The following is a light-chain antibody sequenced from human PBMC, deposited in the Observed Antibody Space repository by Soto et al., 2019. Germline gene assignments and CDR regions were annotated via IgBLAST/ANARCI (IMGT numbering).Light chain of an antibody. J-gene: IGKJ1*01. CDR1: RSFGVSY. V-gene: IGKV3-20*01. CDR2: AXS. Sequence: VVLTQSPGTLSLSPGERATVSXRASRSFGVSYLAWYQEKPGXAPSXXXDAXSSRATGSPDRLSGSGSATDFTLTISRLDPEDFSAYYCQQYGIATRTFGQGTKVDIK. CDR3: QQYGIATRT.